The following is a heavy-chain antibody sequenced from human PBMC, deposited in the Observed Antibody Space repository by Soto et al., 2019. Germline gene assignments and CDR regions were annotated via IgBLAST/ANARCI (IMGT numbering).Heavy chain of an antibody. CDR1: GGTFSSYA. J-gene: IGHJ4*02. CDR3: ARSYYGDPGGYFDY. V-gene: IGHV1-2*04. CDR2: INPNSGGT. D-gene: IGHD4-17*01. Sequence: ASVKVSCKASGGTFSSYAISWVRQAPGQGLEWMGWINPNSGGTNYAQKFQGWVTMTRDTSISTAYMELSRLRSDDTAVYYCARSYYGDPGGYFDYWGQGTLVTVSS.